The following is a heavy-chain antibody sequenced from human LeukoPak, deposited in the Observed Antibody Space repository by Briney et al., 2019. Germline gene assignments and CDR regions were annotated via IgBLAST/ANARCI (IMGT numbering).Heavy chain of an antibody. CDR3: ARDPYGSGMAVDY. D-gene: IGHD3-10*01. CDR2: IIPIFGTA. Sequence: SVKVSCKASGGTFSSYAISWVRQAPGQGLEWMGGIIPIFGTANYAQKFQGRVTITADKSTSTAYMELSSLRSEDTAVYYCARDPYGSGMAVDYWGQGTLVTVSS. V-gene: IGHV1-69*06. CDR1: GGTFSSYA. J-gene: IGHJ4*02.